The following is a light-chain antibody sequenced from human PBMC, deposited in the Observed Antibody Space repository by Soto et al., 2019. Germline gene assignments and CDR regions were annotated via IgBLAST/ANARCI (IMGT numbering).Light chain of an antibody. J-gene: IGKJ1*01. CDR2: GTS. CDR3: QLSNKWPSLWA. CDR1: QSVSTT. Sequence: IEMTQSPATLSVSPGESATLSCRASQSVSTTLAWYQQKPGQAPRLLIYGTSTRATGVPARISGSGSGTEFTLTITDLQSEDFAVYYYQLSNKWPSLWAFGQGTKVDIK. V-gene: IGKV3-15*01.